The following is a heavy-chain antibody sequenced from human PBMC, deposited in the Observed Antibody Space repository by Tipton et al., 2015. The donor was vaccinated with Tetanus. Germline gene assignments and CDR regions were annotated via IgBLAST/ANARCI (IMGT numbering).Heavy chain of an antibody. Sequence: SLRLSCAASGFTFSSYGMHWVRQAPGKGLEWVAVIWYDGSNKYYADSVKGRFTISRDNSKNTLYLQMNSLRAEDTAVYYCARTDCGGDCPSGFDYWGQGTLVTVSS. D-gene: IGHD2-21*02. CDR1: GFTFSSYG. CDR3: ARTDCGGDCPSGFDY. V-gene: IGHV3-33*01. J-gene: IGHJ4*02. CDR2: IWYDGSNK.